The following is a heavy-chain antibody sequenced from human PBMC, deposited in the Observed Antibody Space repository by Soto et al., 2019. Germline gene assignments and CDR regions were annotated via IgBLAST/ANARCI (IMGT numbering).Heavy chain of an antibody. CDR3: ARSLADDAFDI. CDR1: GYTFNTYN. D-gene: IGHD3-3*02. Sequence: GGSLRLSCVTSGYTFNTYNMHWVRQAPGMGLVWVALIWNDGINRQYADSVKGRFTISRDNSKNTVYLQMNSLRVEDTAVYFCARSLADDAFDIWGHGTMVTVSS. CDR2: IWNDGINR. J-gene: IGHJ3*02. V-gene: IGHV3-33*01.